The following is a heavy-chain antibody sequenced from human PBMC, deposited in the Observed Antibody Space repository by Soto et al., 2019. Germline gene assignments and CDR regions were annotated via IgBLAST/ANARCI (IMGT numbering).Heavy chain of an antibody. J-gene: IGHJ4*02. D-gene: IGHD3-9*01. CDR1: GGNTTNYG. V-gene: IGHV1-69*01. CDR2: ILPIFGPP. Sequence: QVQLVQSGAEVKKTGSSVKISYTAFGGNTTNYGVSWVRQAPGQGLEWMGGILPIFGPPHYAQKFQDRLTITADETTSTIYMELTGLTSDDTAIYFCAREDFLTPGPFGHWGQGTLVTVSS. CDR3: AREDFLTPGPFGH.